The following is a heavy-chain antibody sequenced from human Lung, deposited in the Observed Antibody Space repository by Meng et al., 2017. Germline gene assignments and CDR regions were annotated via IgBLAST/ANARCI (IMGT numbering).Heavy chain of an antibody. V-gene: IGHV4-34*01. CDR2: INHSGST. CDR1: GVSFSDYY. Sequence: QAQLQPWAAGLLKSSETLSPTCFVLGVSFSDYYRSWIRPPPGKGLEWIGEINHSGSTNYNPSLESRATISVDTSQNNLSLKLSSVTAADSAVYYCARGPTTMAHDFDYWGQGTLVTVSS. CDR3: ARGPTTMAHDFDY. J-gene: IGHJ4*02. D-gene: IGHD4-11*01.